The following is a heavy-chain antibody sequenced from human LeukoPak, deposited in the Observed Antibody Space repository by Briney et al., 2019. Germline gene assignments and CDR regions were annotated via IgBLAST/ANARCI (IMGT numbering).Heavy chain of an antibody. CDR3: ARDRVTMVRGVIIPNDY. V-gene: IGHV3-21*01. Sequence: GGSLRLSCAASGFTFSSYSMNWVRQAPGKGLEWVSSISSSSSYIYCADSVKGRFTISRDNAKNSLYLQMNSLRAEDTAVYYCARDRVTMVRGVIIPNDYWGQGTLVTVSS. D-gene: IGHD3-10*01. CDR2: ISSSSSYI. J-gene: IGHJ4*02. CDR1: GFTFSSYS.